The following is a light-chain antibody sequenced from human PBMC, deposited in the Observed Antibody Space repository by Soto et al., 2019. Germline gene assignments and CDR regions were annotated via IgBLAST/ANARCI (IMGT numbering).Light chain of an antibody. CDR1: QGISNY. J-gene: IGKJ1*01. CDR2: AAS. Sequence: DIQMTQSPSSLSASVGDRVTLTCRASQGISNYLAWYQQKPGKVPKLLIYAASTMQSGVPSRFSGSGSGTDFTLTISRLQPEYVASYCRQKYNSAPKWTFGRGTKVEIK. V-gene: IGKV1-27*01. CDR3: QKYNSAPKWT.